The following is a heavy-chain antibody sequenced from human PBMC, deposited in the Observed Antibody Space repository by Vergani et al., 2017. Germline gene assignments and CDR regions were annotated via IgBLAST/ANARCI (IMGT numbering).Heavy chain of an antibody. Sequence: EVQLLESGGGLVQPGGSLRLSCAASGFTFNSCAMSWVRQAPGKGLEWVSSISDNGGSTFYADSVKGRFTIFRDNSRNTLFLQINSLRAEDTAVYHCARGDNSSSSGRNFDFWGQGMLVTVSS. D-gene: IGHD3-22*01. CDR1: GFTFNSCA. CDR2: ISDNGGST. J-gene: IGHJ4*02. CDR3: ARGDNSSSSGRNFDF. V-gene: IGHV3-23*01.